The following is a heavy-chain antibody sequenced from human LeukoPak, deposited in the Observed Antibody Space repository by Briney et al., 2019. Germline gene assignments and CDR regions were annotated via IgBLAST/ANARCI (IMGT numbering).Heavy chain of an antibody. D-gene: IGHD2-15*01. CDR3: ARCPWYCSGGSCYSLAFDI. V-gene: IGHV1-2*02. Sequence: ASVKVSCKASGYTFTGYYMHWVRQAPGQGLEWMGWINPNSGGTNYAQKFRGRVTMTRDTSISTAYMELSRLRSDDTAVYYCARCPWYCSGGSCYSLAFDIWGQGTMVTVSS. J-gene: IGHJ3*02. CDR1: GYTFTGYY. CDR2: INPNSGGT.